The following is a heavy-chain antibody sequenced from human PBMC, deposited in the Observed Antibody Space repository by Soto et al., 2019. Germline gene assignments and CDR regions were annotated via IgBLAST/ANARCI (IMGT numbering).Heavy chain of an antibody. CDR3: ARMYYYDSSGYIGFMRYYGMDV. Sequence: SETLSLTCAVYGGSFSGYYWSWIRQPPGKGLEWIGEINHSGSTNYNPSLKSRVTISVDTSKNQFSLKLSSVTAADTAVYYCARMYYYDSSGYIGFMRYYGMDVWGQGTTVTVSS. CDR2: INHSGST. J-gene: IGHJ6*02. CDR1: GGSFSGYY. V-gene: IGHV4-34*01. D-gene: IGHD3-22*01.